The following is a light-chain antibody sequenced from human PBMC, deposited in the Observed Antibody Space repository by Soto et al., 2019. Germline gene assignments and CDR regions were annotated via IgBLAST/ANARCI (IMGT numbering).Light chain of an antibody. V-gene: IGKV3-20*01. J-gene: IGKJ1*01. CDR1: QTVSNNY. CDR2: GTS. Sequence: ETVLTQFPVSLSLSPGDRATLSRKASQTVSNNYLAWYQQKPGQAPRLLIYGTSNRATGIPDRFSGSGSGTDFTLTISRLEPEDFAVYYCQDYGSSPRTFGQGTKVDIK. CDR3: QDYGSSPRT.